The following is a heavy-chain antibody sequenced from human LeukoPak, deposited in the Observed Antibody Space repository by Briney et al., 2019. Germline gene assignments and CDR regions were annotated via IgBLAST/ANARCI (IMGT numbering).Heavy chain of an antibody. V-gene: IGHV1-18*01. CDR2: ISGYNGKT. Sequence: GASVKVSCKASGYIFTNYVITWVRQAPGQGLEWMGWISGYNGKTNYAQKVQGRLTMTTDASTSTAYMELRSLRSDDTAGYYCARGALAGEFDYWGQGTLVTASS. D-gene: IGHD2-21*01. CDR3: ARGALAGEFDY. CDR1: GYIFTNYV. J-gene: IGHJ4*02.